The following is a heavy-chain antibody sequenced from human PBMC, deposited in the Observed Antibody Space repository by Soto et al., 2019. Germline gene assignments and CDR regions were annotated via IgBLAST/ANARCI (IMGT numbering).Heavy chain of an antibody. CDR1: GGTFSSYA. Sequence: QVQLVQSGAEVKKPGSSVKVSCKASGGTFSSYAISWVRQAPGQGLEWMGGIIPIFGTANYAQKFQGRVTISADESTGTAYMELSSLRSEDTAVYYCARELEVATIAGYSYYGMDVWGQGTTVTVSS. D-gene: IGHD5-12*01. CDR2: IIPIFGTA. J-gene: IGHJ6*02. CDR3: ARELEVATIAGYSYYGMDV. V-gene: IGHV1-69*01.